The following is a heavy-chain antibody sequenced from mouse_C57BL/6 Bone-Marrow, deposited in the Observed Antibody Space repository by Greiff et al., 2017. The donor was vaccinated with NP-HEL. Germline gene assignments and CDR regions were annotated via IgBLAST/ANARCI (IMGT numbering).Heavy chain of an antibody. CDR2: ISDGGSYT. V-gene: IGHV5-4*01. Sequence: DVHLVESGGGLVKPGGSLKLSCAASGFTFSSYAMSWVRQTPEKRLEWVATISDGGSYTYYPDNVKGRFTISRDNAKNNLYLQMSHLKSEDTAMYYCARDHGSSPYYFDYWGQGTTLTVSS. CDR3: ARDHGSSPYYFDY. D-gene: IGHD1-1*01. J-gene: IGHJ2*01. CDR1: GFTFSSYA.